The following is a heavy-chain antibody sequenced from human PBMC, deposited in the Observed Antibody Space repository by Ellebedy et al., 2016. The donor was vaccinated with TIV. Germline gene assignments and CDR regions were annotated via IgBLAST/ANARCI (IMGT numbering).Heavy chain of an antibody. CDR1: GGSFSGYY. V-gene: IGHV4-34*01. Sequence: SETLSLTCTVSGGSFSGYYWSWIRQPPGKGLEWIGEINHSGSTNYTPALKSRVTISVDTSKNQFSLKLSSVTAADTAVYYCARGPGAPYYFDYWGQGTLVTVSS. CDR2: INHSGST. CDR3: ARGPGAPYYFDY. J-gene: IGHJ4*02.